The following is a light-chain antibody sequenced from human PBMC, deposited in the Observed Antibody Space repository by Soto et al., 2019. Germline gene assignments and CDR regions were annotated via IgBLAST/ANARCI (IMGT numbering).Light chain of an antibody. J-gene: IGKJ4*01. CDR2: DAS. CDR3: QQRSNWPST. V-gene: IGKV3-11*01. CDR1: QSVGTY. Sequence: EIVLTQSPATLSLSPGERATLSCRASQSVGTYFAWYQQKPGQAPRLLIYDASNRATGIPARFSGSGSETDFTLTISSLEPEDFAVYYCQQRSNWPSTFGGGTKVEIK.